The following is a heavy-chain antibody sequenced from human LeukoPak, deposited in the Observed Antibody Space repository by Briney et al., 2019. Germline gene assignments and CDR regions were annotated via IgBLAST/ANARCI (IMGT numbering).Heavy chain of an antibody. D-gene: IGHD3/OR15-3a*01. J-gene: IGHJ6*03. Sequence: PSETLSLTSTVSSGSISSHYWSWIRQPAGKGLEWIGHMYISGSTDYNPSLKSRVTMSVETSKNQFSLKLSSVTAADTAVYYCAREVRTGYWPHVHYYYYMDVWGKGTTVTVSS. CDR1: SGSISSHY. CDR2: MYISGST. V-gene: IGHV4-4*07. CDR3: AREVRTGYWPHVHYYYYMDV.